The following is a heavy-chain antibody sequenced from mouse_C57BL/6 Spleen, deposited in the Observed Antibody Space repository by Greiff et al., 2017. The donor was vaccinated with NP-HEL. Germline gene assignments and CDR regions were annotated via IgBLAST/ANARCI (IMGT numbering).Heavy chain of an antibody. CDR1: GYTFTSYW. CDR3: ARPPDYCGSSYESHWYFDV. D-gene: IGHD1-1*01. V-gene: IGHV1-50*01. J-gene: IGHJ1*03. Sequence: QVQLQQPGAELVKPGASVKLSCKASGYTFTSYWMQWVKQRPGQGLEWIGEIDPSDSYTHYNQKLKGKATLTVDTSSSTAYMQLRSLTSEDSAVFYCARPPDYCGSSYESHWYFDVWGTGTTVTVA. CDR2: IDPSDSYT.